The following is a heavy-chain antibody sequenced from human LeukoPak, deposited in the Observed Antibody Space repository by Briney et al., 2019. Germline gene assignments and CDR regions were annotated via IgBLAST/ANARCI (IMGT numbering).Heavy chain of an antibody. Sequence: GASVKVSCKASGYTFTSYDINWVRQAAGQGLEWMGWMNPNSGDTGYVQKFQGRVSMTRDTSISTAYMELSSLTSEDTAVYYCARAAITGWHEVRWTDPWGQGTLVTVSS. V-gene: IGHV1-8*01. CDR2: MNPNSGDT. CDR1: GYTFTSYD. D-gene: IGHD6-19*01. CDR3: ARAAITGWHEVRWTDP. J-gene: IGHJ5*02.